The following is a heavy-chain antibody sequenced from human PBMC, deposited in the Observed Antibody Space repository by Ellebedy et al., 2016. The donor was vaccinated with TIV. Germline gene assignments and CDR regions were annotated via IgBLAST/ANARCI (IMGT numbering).Heavy chain of an antibody. J-gene: IGHJ4*02. D-gene: IGHD6-13*01. CDR1: GFTFSSYS. CDR2: ISSSSSYI. V-gene: IGHV3-21*01. CDR3: GRDPQRGIAAADTGPN. Sequence: GESLKISCAASGFTFSSYSMNWVRQAPGKGLEWVSSISSSSSYIYYADSVKGRFTISRDNAKNSLYLQMNSLRAEDTAVYYCGRDPQRGIAAADTGPNWGQGTLVTVSS.